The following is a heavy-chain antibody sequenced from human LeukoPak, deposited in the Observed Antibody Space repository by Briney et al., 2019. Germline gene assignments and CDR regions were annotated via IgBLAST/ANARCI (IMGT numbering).Heavy chain of an antibody. V-gene: IGHV1-2*02. J-gene: IGHJ6*03. Sequence: ASVKVSCKASGYTFTGYYMHWVRQAPGQGLEWMGWINPNSGGTNYAQKFQGRVTMTRDTSISRAYMELSRLRSDDTAVYYCARSGFWSGYYTSAPLYYYYYYMDVWGKGTTVTVSS. D-gene: IGHD3-3*01. CDR3: ARSGFWSGYYTSAPLYYYYYYMDV. CDR1: GYTFTGYY. CDR2: INPNSGGT.